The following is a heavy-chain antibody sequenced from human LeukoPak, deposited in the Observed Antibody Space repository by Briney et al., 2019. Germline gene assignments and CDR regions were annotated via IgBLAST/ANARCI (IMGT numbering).Heavy chain of an antibody. V-gene: IGHV4-34*01. Sequence: SETLSLTCAVYGGSFSGYCWSWIRLPPGKGLEWIGEINHSGSTNYNPSLKSRVTISVDTSKNQFSLKLSSVTAADTAVYYCARLAFYDSSGYYFDYWGQGTLVTVSS. CDR1: GGSFSGYC. J-gene: IGHJ4*02. D-gene: IGHD3-22*01. CDR2: INHSGST. CDR3: ARLAFYDSSGYYFDY.